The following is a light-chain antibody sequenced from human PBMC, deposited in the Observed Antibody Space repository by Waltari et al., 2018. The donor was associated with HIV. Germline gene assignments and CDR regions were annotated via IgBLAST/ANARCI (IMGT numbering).Light chain of an antibody. CDR2: EVS. Sequence: QSALTQPASVSGSPGQSITISCTGASSEVGGYNYVSWYQQHPGKAPKLMIYEVSNRPSGVSNRFSGSKSGNTASLTISGLRAEDEADYYCSSYTGSSSVVFGGGTKLTVL. CDR3: SSYTGSSSVV. CDR1: SSEVGGYNY. V-gene: IGLV2-14*01. J-gene: IGLJ3*02.